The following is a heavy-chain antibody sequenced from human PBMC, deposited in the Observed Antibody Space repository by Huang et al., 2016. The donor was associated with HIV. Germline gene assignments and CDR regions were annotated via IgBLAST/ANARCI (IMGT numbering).Heavy chain of an antibody. CDR1: GGTFSSYA. V-gene: IGHV1-69*13. CDR3: ARTAYSYGFRQGYNWFDP. J-gene: IGHJ5*02. CDR2: IIPIFGTA. Sequence: QVLLVQSGAEVRKPGSSVKVSCTAFGGTFSSYAISWVRQAPGQGLGWMEGIIPIFGTANYTQKFQGRVTITVDESTNTGYMELTRLTSEDTAVYYCARTAYSYGFRQGYNWFDPWGQGTPVTVSS. D-gene: IGHD5-18*01.